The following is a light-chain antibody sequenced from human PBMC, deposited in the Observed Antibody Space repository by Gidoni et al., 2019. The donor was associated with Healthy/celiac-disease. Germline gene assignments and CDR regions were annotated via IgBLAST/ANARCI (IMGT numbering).Light chain of an antibody. J-gene: IGKJ1*01. CDR1: KSINRW. Sequence: DVQMTQSPFTLSASVGDRVTIPCRASKSINRWLAWYQQKPGKAPKLLIYKASSFESGVPSRFSGIGSGTEFTLTISILQPDDFATYYCQQYNSYSTFGQGTKVEIK. CDR3: QQYNSYST. CDR2: KAS. V-gene: IGKV1-5*03.